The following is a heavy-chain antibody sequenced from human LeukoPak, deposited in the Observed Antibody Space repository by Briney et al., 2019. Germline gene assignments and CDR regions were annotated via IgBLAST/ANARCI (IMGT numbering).Heavy chain of an antibody. CDR2: ISCSGGST. CDR1: GFTFSNYA. CDR3: AKQSRYSSGWFDY. Sequence: GGSLRLSCAASGFTFSNYAMSWVRQAPGKGLEWVSAISCSGGSTDYADSVKGRFTISRDNSKNTLYLQMNSLRAEATAVYYCAKQSRYSSGWFDYWGQGSLVTVSS. D-gene: IGHD6-19*01. V-gene: IGHV3-23*01. J-gene: IGHJ4*02.